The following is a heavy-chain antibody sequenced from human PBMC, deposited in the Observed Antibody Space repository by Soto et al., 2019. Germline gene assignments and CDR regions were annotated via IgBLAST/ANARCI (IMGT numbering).Heavy chain of an antibody. J-gene: IGHJ4*02. V-gene: IGHV3-73*01. CDR1: VFTFSGSA. Sequence: GASLRHSCAASVFTFSGSAMLWVGVSSGKGLEWVGRIRSKANSYATAYAASVKGRFTISRDDSKNTAYLQMNSLKTEDTAVYYCTSLTYYYDSSGYYLYYFDYWGQGT. CDR3: TSLTYYYDSSGYYLYYFDY. D-gene: IGHD3-22*01. CDR2: IRSKANSYAT.